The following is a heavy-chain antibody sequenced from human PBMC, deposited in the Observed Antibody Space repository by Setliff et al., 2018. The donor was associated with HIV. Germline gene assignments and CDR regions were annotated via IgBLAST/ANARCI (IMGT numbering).Heavy chain of an antibody. Sequence: SETLSLTCTVSGGSTSNEYWSWIRQPPGKGLEWIGYIYDSGSPKYNPSLKSRVTISIDTSKSQISLKLTSVTAADTAMYHCARVYYFDSSGYYQRGDVFDIWGQGTMVTVPS. J-gene: IGHJ3*02. D-gene: IGHD3-22*01. CDR1: GGSTSNEY. V-gene: IGHV4-59*01. CDR2: IYDSGSP. CDR3: ARVYYFDSSGYYQRGDVFDI.